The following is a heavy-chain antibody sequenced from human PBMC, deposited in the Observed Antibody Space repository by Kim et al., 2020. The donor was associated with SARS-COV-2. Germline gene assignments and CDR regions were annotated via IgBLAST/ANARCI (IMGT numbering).Heavy chain of an antibody. CDR3: ARHHRRYSSTGTYNWFDP. CDR2: IDPSDSYT. Sequence: GESLKISCKGSGYSFTSYWISWVRQMPGKGLEWMGRIDPSDSYTNYSPSFQGHVTISADKSISTAYLQWSSLKASDTAMYYCARHHRRYSSTGTYNWFDPWGQGTLVTVSS. CDR1: GYSFTSYW. J-gene: IGHJ5*02. V-gene: IGHV5-10-1*01. D-gene: IGHD6-13*01.